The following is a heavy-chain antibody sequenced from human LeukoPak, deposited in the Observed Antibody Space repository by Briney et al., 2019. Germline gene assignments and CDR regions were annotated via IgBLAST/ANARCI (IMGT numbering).Heavy chain of an antibody. Sequence: ASVKVSCKASGYTFTSYGISWVRQAPGQGLEWMGWMNPNSGNTGYAQKFQGRVTMTRNTSISTAYMELSSLRSEDTAVYYCARGRGYSGYEESQGWFDPWGQGTLVTVSS. V-gene: IGHV1-8*02. CDR2: MNPNSGNT. CDR1: GYTFTSYG. D-gene: IGHD5-12*01. J-gene: IGHJ5*02. CDR3: ARGRGYSGYEESQGWFDP.